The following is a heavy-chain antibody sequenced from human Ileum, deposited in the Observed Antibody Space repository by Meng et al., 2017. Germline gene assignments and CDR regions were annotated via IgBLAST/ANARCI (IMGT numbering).Heavy chain of an antibody. J-gene: IGHJ4*02. V-gene: IGHV4-30-4*08. CDR3: ASARYDN. D-gene: IGHD3-22*01. Sequence: HVQLQESGPGLVKPSQTLSLTCSVSNGSLTNVNNYWTWIRQPPGKGLEWIGEINHSGSTNYKPSLKSRVTISVDTSKKQFSLKLTSVTAADTAVYYCASARYDNWGQGTLVTVSS. CDR2: INHSGST. CDR1: NGSLTNVNNY.